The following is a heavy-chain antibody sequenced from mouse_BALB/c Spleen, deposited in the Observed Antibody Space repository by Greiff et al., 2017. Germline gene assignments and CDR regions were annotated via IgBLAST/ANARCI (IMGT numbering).Heavy chain of an antibody. Sequence: EVKLVEPGGGLVQPGGSRKLSCAASGFTFSDYGMAWVRQAPGKGPEWVAFISNLAYSIYYADTVTGRFTISRENAKNTLYLEMSSLRSEDTAMYYCARALTGTRAMGYWGQGTSVTVSS. CDR3: ARALTGTRAMGY. CDR2: ISNLAYSI. V-gene: IGHV5-15*02. CDR1: GFTFSDYG. D-gene: IGHD4-1*01. J-gene: IGHJ4*01.